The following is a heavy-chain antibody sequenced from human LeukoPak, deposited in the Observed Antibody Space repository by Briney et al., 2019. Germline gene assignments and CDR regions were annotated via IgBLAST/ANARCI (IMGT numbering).Heavy chain of an antibody. J-gene: IGHJ4*02. CDR3: VRRDTGWNYFDY. V-gene: IGHV4-59*08. CDR2: IYYTGKI. D-gene: IGHD6-19*01. CDR1: GGSINSHY. Sequence: SETLPLTCAVSGGSINSHYWGWIRQPPGKGLQWIGDIYYTGKINYNPSLKSRVTITLDTSKDHLSLNLTSVLAADTAIYYCVRRDTGWNYFDYWGQGILVTVSS.